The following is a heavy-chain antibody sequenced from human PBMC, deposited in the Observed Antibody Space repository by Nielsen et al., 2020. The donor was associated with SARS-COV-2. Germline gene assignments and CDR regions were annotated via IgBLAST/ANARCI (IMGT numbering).Heavy chain of an antibody. CDR2: ISYDANNK. CDR1: GFSFSNYG. V-gene: IGHV3-30*03. D-gene: IGHD2-2*01. Sequence: GESLKIPCAASGFSFSNYGIHWVRQAPGKGLEWVAFISYDANNKYYSDSVKGRFTLSRDNSKNTLFLQMNSLRPEDTAVYFCARDGPTRATATDYWGQGTLVTVS. J-gene: IGHJ4*02. CDR3: ARDGPTRATATDY.